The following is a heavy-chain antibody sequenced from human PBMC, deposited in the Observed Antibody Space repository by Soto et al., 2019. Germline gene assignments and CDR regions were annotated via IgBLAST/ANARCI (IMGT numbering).Heavy chain of an antibody. J-gene: IGHJ4*02. Sequence: PGGSLRLSCVASGFTFGTYSMSWVRQAPGKGLEWVSSVNSRSTDIYYADSVKGRFTISRDNAKNSLYLRMNSLRAEDTGLYYCATEGAWQWLVYWGQGTLVPVSS. D-gene: IGHD6-19*01. CDR1: GFTFGTYS. CDR2: VNSRSTDI. CDR3: ATEGAWQWLVY. V-gene: IGHV3-21*06.